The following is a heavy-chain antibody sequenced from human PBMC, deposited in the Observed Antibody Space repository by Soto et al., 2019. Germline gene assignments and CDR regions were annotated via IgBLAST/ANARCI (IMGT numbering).Heavy chain of an antibody. D-gene: IGHD6-19*01. J-gene: IGHJ5*02. CDR2: IRVGGGDT. Sequence: EVRLLESGGGLAQPGRSLRLSCAASGFTFSSSAMNWVRQAPGKGLEWVSSIRVGGGDTFYADSVRGRFTVSRDISRNTLYLQMNSLRAEDTAIYYCAKCSVGTVRSSGWCNWFDPWGQGTLVTVSS. CDR3: AKCSVGTVRSSGWCNWFDP. V-gene: IGHV3-23*01. CDR1: GFTFSSSA.